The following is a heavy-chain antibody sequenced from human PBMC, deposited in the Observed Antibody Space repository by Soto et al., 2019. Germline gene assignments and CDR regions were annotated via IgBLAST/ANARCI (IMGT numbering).Heavy chain of an antibody. CDR1: GFTFSSYA. V-gene: IGHV3-23*01. CDR2: ISGSGGST. J-gene: IGHJ4*02. Sequence: ASVKVSCAASGFTFSSYAMSWVRQAPGKGLEWVSAISGSGGSTYYADSVKGRFTISRDNSKNTLYLQMNSLRAEDTAVYYCAKDTRITIFGVVGIDYWGQGTLVTASS. CDR3: AKDTRITIFGVVGIDY. D-gene: IGHD3-3*01.